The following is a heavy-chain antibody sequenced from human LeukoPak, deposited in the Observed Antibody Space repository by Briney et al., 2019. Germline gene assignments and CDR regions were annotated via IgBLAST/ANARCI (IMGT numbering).Heavy chain of an antibody. J-gene: IGHJ4*02. CDR1: GFTFSSCE. Sequence: GGSLRLSCAASGFTFSSCEMNWVRQAPGQGLEWVAHISSSGSTVYYADSVKGRFTISRDNAKNSLFLQMNSLRAEDTADYYCAREKFYDNSGFDYWGQGTLVTVSS. CDR2: ISSSGSTV. V-gene: IGHV3-48*03. CDR3: AREKFYDNSGFDY. D-gene: IGHD3-22*01.